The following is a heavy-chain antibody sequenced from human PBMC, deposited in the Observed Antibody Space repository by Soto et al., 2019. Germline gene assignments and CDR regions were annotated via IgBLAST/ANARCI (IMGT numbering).Heavy chain of an antibody. CDR3: ARDDEGGSDCDLGY. D-gene: IGHD3-10*01. CDR2: ISDDGNNK. CDR1: GFTFSRYT. Sequence: QVQLVESGGGVVQPGRSLRLSCAASGFTFSRYTMHWVRQAPGKGLEWMAFISDDGNNKYYADSVKGQFTISRDNSKNTVYLQMNSLRTDDTAVYYCARDDEGGSDCDLGYWGQGTLVTVSS. J-gene: IGHJ4*02. V-gene: IGHV3-30-3*01.